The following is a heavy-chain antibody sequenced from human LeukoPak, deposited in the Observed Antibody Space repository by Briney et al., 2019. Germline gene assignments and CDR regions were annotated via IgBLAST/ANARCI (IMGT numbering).Heavy chain of an antibody. CDR1: GFAFNGYN. CDR3: ARDFSARYTIDY. J-gene: IGHJ4*02. D-gene: IGHD5-18*01. V-gene: IGHV3-30*04. Sequence: GGSLRLSCAASGFAFNGYNMHWVRQAPGKGLEWVTFIFYDGSSKKEADSVKGRFSISRDSSKNTVYLQMNSLRPEDTAVYYCARDFSARYTIDYWGQGTLVTVSS. CDR2: IFYDGSSK.